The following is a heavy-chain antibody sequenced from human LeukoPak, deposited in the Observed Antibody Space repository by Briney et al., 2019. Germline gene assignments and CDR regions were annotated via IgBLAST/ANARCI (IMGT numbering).Heavy chain of an antibody. CDR1: GFTFSTYS. D-gene: IGHD3-9*01. CDR3: ARGTHYDFLTADY. CDR2: ISSSSSYI. J-gene: IGHJ4*02. V-gene: IGHV3-21*01. Sequence: GSLRLSCVASGFTFSTYSMNWVRQAPGKGLEWVSSISSSSSYIYYADSVKGRFTISRDNAKNSLYLQMNSLRAEDTAVYYCARGTHYDFLTADYWGQGTLVTVSS.